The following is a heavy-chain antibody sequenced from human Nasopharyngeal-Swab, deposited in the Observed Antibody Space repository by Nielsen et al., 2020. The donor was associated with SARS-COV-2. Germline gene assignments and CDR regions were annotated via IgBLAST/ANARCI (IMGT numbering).Heavy chain of an antibody. J-gene: IGHJ4*02. CDR1: GFTFSDHY. Sequence: GESLKISCAASGFTFSDHYMDWVRQAPGKGLEWVGRTRNKANSYTTEYAASVKGRFTISRDDSENSVYLQMNSLRAEDTAIYFCARAVAGATDYWGQGTLVTVPS. CDR3: ARAVAGATDY. CDR2: TRNKANSYTT. V-gene: IGHV3-72*01. D-gene: IGHD1-26*01.